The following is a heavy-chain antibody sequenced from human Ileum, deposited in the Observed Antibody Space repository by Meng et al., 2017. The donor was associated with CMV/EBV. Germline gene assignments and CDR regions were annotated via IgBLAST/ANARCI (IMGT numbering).Heavy chain of an antibody. CDR1: GYTFTSYY. CDR3: ARGSDYGGNTFDF. CDR2: INPSGCRT. D-gene: IGHD4-23*01. V-gene: IGHV1-46*01. Sequence: ASVKASCKASGYTFTSYYMHWVRQAPGQGLEWMGMINPSGCRTSYPQKFQGRVTLSRDTATSTDYMDLRSLRSEDTAVYYCARGSDYGGNTFDFWAPGPLVTVSS. J-gene: IGHJ4*02.